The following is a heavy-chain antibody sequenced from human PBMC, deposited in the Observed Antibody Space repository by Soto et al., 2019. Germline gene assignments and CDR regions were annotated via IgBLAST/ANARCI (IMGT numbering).Heavy chain of an antibody. CDR1: GFSLSTSGVG. D-gene: IGHD3-9*01. Sequence: SGPTLVKPTQTLTLTCTFSGFSLSTSGVGVGWIRQPPGKALEWLALIYWDDDKRYSPSLKSRLTITKDTSKNQVVLTMTNMDPVDTATYYCAHSIPRYPRLDDAFDIWGQGTMVTVSS. J-gene: IGHJ3*02. CDR3: AHSIPRYPRLDDAFDI. V-gene: IGHV2-5*02. CDR2: IYWDDDK.